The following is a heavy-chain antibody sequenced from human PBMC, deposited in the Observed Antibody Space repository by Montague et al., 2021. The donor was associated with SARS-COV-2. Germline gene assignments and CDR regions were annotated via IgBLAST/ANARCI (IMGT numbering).Heavy chain of an antibody. CDR2: ISYDGSNK. D-gene: IGHD2-21*02. V-gene: IGHV3-30-3*01. Sequence: YRRLSCAASGFPFSSYAMHWVRQAPGKGLEWVAVISYDGSNKYYADSVKGRFTISRDNSKNTLYLQMNSLRAEDTAVYYCARELTYYGMDVWGQGTTVTVSS. J-gene: IGHJ6*02. CDR1: GFPFSSYA. CDR3: ARELTYYGMDV.